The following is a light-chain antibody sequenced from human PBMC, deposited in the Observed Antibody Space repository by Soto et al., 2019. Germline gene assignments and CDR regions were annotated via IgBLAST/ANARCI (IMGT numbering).Light chain of an antibody. V-gene: IGKV3-15*01. CDR3: QQYYSIPIT. Sequence: EIVMTQSPGTLSVSPRERATLXXRASQSVSSNLAWYQQKPGQAPRXVISDASTRATGIPARFSGSGSGTEFTLTVSSLQSEDFAVYYCQQYYSIPITFGQGTRLEIK. CDR2: DAS. CDR1: QSVSSN. J-gene: IGKJ5*01.